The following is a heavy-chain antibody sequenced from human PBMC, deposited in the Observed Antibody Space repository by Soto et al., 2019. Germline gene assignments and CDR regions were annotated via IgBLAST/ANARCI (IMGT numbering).Heavy chain of an antibody. D-gene: IGHD3-3*01. V-gene: IGHV4-61*03. CDR2: VYYNGRT. Sequence: WTWIRQPPGKGLEWLGYVYYNGRTNYNPSLKSRVTISLDPSQSRFSLKLSSVTGADTAVYYCARERAHILGVVPDGFDIWGQGTVVTVSS. J-gene: IGHJ3*02. CDR3: ARERAHILGVVPDGFDI.